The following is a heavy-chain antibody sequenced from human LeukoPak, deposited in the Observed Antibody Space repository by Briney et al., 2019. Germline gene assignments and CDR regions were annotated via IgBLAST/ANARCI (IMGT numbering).Heavy chain of an antibody. CDR2: IYHSGST. CDR3: ARMPSGSYSRGLDY. J-gene: IGHJ4*02. CDR1: GGSISSSNW. V-gene: IGHV4-4*02. Sequence: SETLSLTCAVSGGSISSSNWWSWVRPPPGKGLEWIGEIYHSGSTNYNPSLKSRVTISVDKSKNQFSLKLSSVTAADTAVYYCARMPSGSYSRGLDYWGQGTLVTVSS. D-gene: IGHD1-26*01.